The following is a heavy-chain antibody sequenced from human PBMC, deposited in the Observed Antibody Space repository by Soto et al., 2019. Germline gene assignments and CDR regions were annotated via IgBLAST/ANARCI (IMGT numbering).Heavy chain of an antibody. V-gene: IGHV1-2*04. CDR2: INPNSGAT. D-gene: IGHD3-3*01. CDR1: GYTFTGHY. Sequence: QVQLVQSGAEVRKPGASVRVSCKASGYTFTGHYIHWVRQAPGQGLEWMGWINPNSGATNYAQKFQDWVSMSRDTSISAAYMELTSLRSDATAVYYCAREALHVVDSDFRAAYFTYFDQWGQGTLVTVSS. J-gene: IGHJ4*02. CDR3: AREALHVVDSDFRAAYFTYFDQ.